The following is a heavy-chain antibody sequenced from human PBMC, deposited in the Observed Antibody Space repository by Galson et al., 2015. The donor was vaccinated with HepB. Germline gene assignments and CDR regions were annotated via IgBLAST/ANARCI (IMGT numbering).Heavy chain of an antibody. Sequence: SLRLSCAASGFTFSSYGMHWVRQAPGKGLEWVAVISYDGSNKYYADSVKGRFTISRDNSKNTLYLQMNSLRAEDTAVYYCANSLSSSSLHFDYWGQGTLVTVSS. CDR1: GFTFSSYG. CDR3: ANSLSSSSLHFDY. V-gene: IGHV3-30*18. CDR2: ISYDGSNK. J-gene: IGHJ4*02. D-gene: IGHD6-13*01.